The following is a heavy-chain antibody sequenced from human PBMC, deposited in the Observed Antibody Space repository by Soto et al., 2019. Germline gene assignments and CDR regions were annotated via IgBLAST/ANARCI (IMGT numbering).Heavy chain of an antibody. CDR1: GFILSNYG. J-gene: IGHJ5*02. V-gene: IGHV3-30*03. Sequence: QVQLVESGGVVVQPGTSLRLSCAASGFILSNYGIHWVRQAPGKGLERVAVISFDGSLKFYRVSLKGRFSISIYNSRNPQHLQMSSLRAEDTAVYYWATDVAAATTQLYNWFDPWCQGPLVSVSS. CDR3: ATDVAAATTQLYNWFDP. CDR2: ISFDGSLK. D-gene: IGHD1-1*01.